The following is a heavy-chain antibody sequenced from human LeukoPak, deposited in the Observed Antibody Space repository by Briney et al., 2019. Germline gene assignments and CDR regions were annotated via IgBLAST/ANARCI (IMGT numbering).Heavy chain of an antibody. D-gene: IGHD3-22*01. CDR2: ISGSGVGT. J-gene: IGHJ4*02. CDR1: GFTFTSSA. V-gene: IGHV3-23*01. CDR3: AKEAYYESSGYFYYVNY. Sequence: GRSLRLSGAAPGFTFTSSAMSWVRQAPGKGREWVSAISGSGVGTYCAASVKGRFTISRDNSKNTLYRQMNSLTAEDTAGHYCAKEAYYESSGYFYYVNYWGEGTLVTVSS.